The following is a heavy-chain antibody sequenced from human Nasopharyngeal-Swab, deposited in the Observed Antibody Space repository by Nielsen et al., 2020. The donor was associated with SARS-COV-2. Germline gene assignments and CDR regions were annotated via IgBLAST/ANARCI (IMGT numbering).Heavy chain of an antibody. Sequence: GGSLRLSCAASGFTFNSYEMTWVRQPPGKGLEWVSYISSSGSTINYADSVKGRFTISRDNAKNSLSLQMNSLRAEDTAVYYCARYFIRSFDLWGQGTVVTVSS. D-gene: IGHD2-8*01. V-gene: IGHV3-48*03. J-gene: IGHJ3*01. CDR1: GFTFNSYE. CDR2: ISSSGSTI. CDR3: ARYFIRSFDL.